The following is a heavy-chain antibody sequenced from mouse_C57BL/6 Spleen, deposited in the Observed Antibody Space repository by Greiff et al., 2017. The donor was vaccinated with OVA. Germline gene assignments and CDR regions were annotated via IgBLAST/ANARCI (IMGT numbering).Heavy chain of an antibody. CDR2: IRLKSDNYAT. CDR1: GFTFSNYW. J-gene: IGHJ3*01. V-gene: IGHV6-3*01. Sequence: EVKVEESGGGLVQPGGSMKLSCVASGFTFSNYWMNWVRQSPEKGLEWVAQIRLKSDNYATHYAESVKGRFTISRDDSKSSVYLQMNNLRAEDTGIYYCTGFITKDWGQGTLVTVSA. D-gene: IGHD1-1*01. CDR3: TGFITKD.